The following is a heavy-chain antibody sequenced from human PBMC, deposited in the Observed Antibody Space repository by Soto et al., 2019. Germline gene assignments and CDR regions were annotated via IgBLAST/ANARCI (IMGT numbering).Heavy chain of an antibody. V-gene: IGHV4-59*01. CDR1: GASISSYY. CDR2: MHHTQGT. CDR3: ARVPFVGYFDWLDP. D-gene: IGHD3-9*01. J-gene: IGHJ5*02. Sequence: SETLSLTCSVSGASISSYYWTWIRQPPGGGLEWIGYMHHTQGTNDNPSLRGRVHMSIDTSMNQFSLRLTSVTAADTAMYYCARVPFVGYFDWLDPWGHGTLVTVSS.